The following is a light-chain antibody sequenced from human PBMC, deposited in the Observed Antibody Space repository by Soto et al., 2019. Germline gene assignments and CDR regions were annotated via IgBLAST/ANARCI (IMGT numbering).Light chain of an antibody. Sequence: EIALTQSPGTLSLSPGERATLSCRASQTVGGDYLAWYQQKPGQPPRLLIDDASRRATGIPDRFSGDGSGTDFTLTISRLEPEDFAVYYCQQCATAPLTFGGGTTVE. CDR1: QTVGGDY. CDR3: QQCATAPLT. V-gene: IGKV3-20*01. J-gene: IGKJ4*01. CDR2: DAS.